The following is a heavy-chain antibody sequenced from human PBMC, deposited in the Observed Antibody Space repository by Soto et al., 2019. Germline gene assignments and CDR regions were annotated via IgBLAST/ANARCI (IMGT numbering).Heavy chain of an antibody. CDR2: IYYSGST. CDR3: ARPPYGDYYYYYMDV. V-gene: IGHV4-39*01. CDR1: GVSISSSSYY. Sequence: SETLSLTCTVSGVSISSSSYYWGWIRQPPGKGLEWIGSIYYSGSTYYNPSLKSRVTISVDTSKNQFSLKLSSVTAADTAVYYCARPPYGDYYYYYMDVWGKGTTVTVSS. J-gene: IGHJ6*03. D-gene: IGHD4-17*01.